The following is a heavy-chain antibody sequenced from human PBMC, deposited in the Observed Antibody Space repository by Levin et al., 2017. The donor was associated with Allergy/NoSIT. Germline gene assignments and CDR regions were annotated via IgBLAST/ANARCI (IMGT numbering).Heavy chain of an antibody. Sequence: PSETLSLTCTVSGGSISSGAYYWSWIRQHPGRGLEWIGYIYYSGSTYYNPSHKSRLTISVDTSKNQFSLNLSSVTAADTAVYYCARGDGYNYDDWGQGTLVTVSS. V-gene: IGHV4-31*03. CDR3: ARGDGYNYDD. CDR1: GGSISSGAYY. D-gene: IGHD5-24*01. CDR2: IYYSGST. J-gene: IGHJ4*02.